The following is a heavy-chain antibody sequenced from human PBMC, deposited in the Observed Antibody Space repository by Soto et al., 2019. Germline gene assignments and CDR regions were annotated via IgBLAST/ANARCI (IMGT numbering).Heavy chain of an antibody. CDR2: IYSGGST. CDR3: ARVRYCSGGSCYSHYMDV. CDR1: GFTVSSNY. V-gene: IGHV3-53*04. J-gene: IGHJ6*03. Sequence: EVQLVESGGGLVQPGGSLRLSCAASGFTVSSNYMSWVRQAPGKGLEWVSVIYSGGSTYYADSVKGRFTISRHNSKNTLYRQMNSLRAEDTDVYYCARVRYCSGGSCYSHYMDVWGKGTTVTVSS. D-gene: IGHD2-15*01.